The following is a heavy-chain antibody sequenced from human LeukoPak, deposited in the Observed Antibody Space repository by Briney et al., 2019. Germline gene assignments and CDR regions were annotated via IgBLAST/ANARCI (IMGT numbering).Heavy chain of an antibody. CDR2: ISSSGSTI. CDR1: GFTFSDYY. D-gene: IGHD6-6*01. Sequence: GGSLRLSCAASGFTFSDYYMSWIRQAPGKGLEWVSYISSSGSTIYYADSVKGRFTISRDNAKNSLYLQMNSLRAEDTAVYYCAVSSPFHGVHAFDIWGQGTMVTVSS. J-gene: IGHJ3*02. V-gene: IGHV3-11*04. CDR3: AVSSPFHGVHAFDI.